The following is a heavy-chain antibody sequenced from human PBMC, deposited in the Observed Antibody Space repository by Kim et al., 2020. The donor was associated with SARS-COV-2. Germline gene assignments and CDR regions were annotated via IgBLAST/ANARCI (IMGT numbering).Heavy chain of an antibody. CDR1: GYTFTGYY. Sequence: ASVKVSCKASGYTFTGYYMHWVRQAPGQGLEWMGRINPNSGGTNYAQKFQGRVTMTRDTSINTAYMELSRLRSDDTAVYYCARDGDITIFGVAQWGGWFDPWGQGTLVTVSS. D-gene: IGHD3-3*01. J-gene: IGHJ5*02. CDR3: ARDGDITIFGVAQWGGWFDP. V-gene: IGHV1-2*06. CDR2: INPNSGGT.